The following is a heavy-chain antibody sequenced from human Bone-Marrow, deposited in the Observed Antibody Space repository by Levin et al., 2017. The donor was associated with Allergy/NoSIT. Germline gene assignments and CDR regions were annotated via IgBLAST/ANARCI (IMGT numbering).Heavy chain of an antibody. CDR1: GFTFSSYT. D-gene: IGHD2-2*01. CDR3: ARDLRPKKDIIVIPAAPGIDP. CDR2: ISSSSRYI. Sequence: GESLKISCAASGFTFSSYTMNWIRQAPGKGLEWVSSISSSSRYIYYSDSMKGRFTISRDNAKNSMYLQMNSLRAEDTAVYYCARDLRPKKDIIVIPAAPGIDPWGQGTLVTVSS. V-gene: IGHV3-21*01. J-gene: IGHJ5*02.